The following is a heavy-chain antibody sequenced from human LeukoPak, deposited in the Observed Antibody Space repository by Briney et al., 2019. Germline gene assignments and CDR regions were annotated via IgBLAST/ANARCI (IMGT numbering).Heavy chain of an antibody. J-gene: IGHJ4*02. Sequence: ASVKVSCKVSRYTLTELSMDWVRQAPGNGLEWMGGFDPEDGETIYAQKFQGRVTMTEDTSTDTAYMELSSLRSEDTAVYYCATEGRSGYYTFDYWGQGTLVTVSS. CDR2: FDPEDGET. CDR1: RYTLTELS. CDR3: ATEGRSGYYTFDY. V-gene: IGHV1-24*01. D-gene: IGHD3-22*01.